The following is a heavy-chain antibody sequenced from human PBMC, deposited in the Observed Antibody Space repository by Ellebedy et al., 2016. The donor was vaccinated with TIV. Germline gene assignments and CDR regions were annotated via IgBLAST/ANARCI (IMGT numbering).Heavy chain of an antibody. CDR1: GYTFTDYD. D-gene: IGHD6-19*01. V-gene: IGHV1-2*02. CDR2: IKPNSGGT. J-gene: IGHJ3*02. Sequence: AASVKVSCKASGYTFTDYDILWARHAPGQGLEWRGWIKPNSGGTHYAQKLQGRVTMTRDTSISTVSMDLSGLRCDDTAVYYCARESGSSGANYAFDIWGQGTLVTVSS. CDR3: ARESGSSGANYAFDI.